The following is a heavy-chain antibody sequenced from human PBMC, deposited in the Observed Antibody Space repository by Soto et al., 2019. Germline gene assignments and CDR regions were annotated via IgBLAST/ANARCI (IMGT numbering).Heavy chain of an antibody. D-gene: IGHD6-13*01. CDR3: ARVIRQQLFWFDP. J-gene: IGHJ5*02. CDR1: GYTFTGYY. CDR2: INPNSGGT. Sequence: ASVKVSCKASGYTFTGYYMHWVRQAPGQGLEWMGWINPNSGGTNYAQKFQGWVTMTRDTSISTAYRELSRLRADDIAVYYCARVIRQQLFWFDPWGQGTLVTVSS. V-gene: IGHV1-2*04.